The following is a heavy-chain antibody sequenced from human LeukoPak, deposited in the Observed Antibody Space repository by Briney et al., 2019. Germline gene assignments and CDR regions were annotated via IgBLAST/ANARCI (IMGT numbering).Heavy chain of an antibody. CDR2: IYYSGST. J-gene: IGHJ4*02. CDR3: AREDSSGYYAY. V-gene: IGHV4-59*01. Sequence: SETLSLTCTVSGGSISSYYWSWIRQPPGKGLEWIGYIYYSGSTNYNPSLKSRVTISVDTSKNQFSLKLSSMTAADTAVYYCAREDSSGYYAYWGQGTLVTVSS. CDR1: GGSISSYY. D-gene: IGHD3-22*01.